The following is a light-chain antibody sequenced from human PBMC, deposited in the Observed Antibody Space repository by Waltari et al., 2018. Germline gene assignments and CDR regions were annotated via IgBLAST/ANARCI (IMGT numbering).Light chain of an antibody. CDR1: SSNLGINT. V-gene: IGLV1-44*01. J-gene: IGLJ3*02. CDR2: ANY. CDR3: ATWDDSLNGRV. Sequence: QSVLTQPPLASGTPGQRVTISCSGNSSNLGINTVIWYQQLPGTAPKLLIYANYHRPSGVPDRFSASKSDTSASLAISGLQSEDEADYFCATWDDSLNGRVFGGGTKLAVL.